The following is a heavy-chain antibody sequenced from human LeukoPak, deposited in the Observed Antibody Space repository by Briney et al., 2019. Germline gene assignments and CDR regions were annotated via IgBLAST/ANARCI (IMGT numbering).Heavy chain of an antibody. CDR3: ARHYSGSYTFDY. D-gene: IGHD1-26*01. Sequence: GGSLRLSCAASGFTFSDYYMSWIRQAPGKGLEWLSYISSNGGTIYYADSVKGRFTISRDNAKNSLYLQMNSLRAEDTAVYYCARHYSGSYTFDYWGQGTLVTVSS. J-gene: IGHJ4*02. V-gene: IGHV3-11*01. CDR2: ISSNGGTI. CDR1: GFTFSDYY.